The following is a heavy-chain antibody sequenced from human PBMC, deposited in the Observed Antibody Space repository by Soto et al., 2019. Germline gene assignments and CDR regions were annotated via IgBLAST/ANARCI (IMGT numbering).Heavy chain of an antibody. D-gene: IGHD2-2*02. V-gene: IGHV1-2*02. CDR2: INPNSGGT. CDR3: ARSLTEGYCTITGCYTRPLYGMDV. Sequence: GASVKVSCKASGYTFTSYGISWVRQAPGQGLEWTGWINPNSGGTNYAQKFQGRVTVTRDTPTSTAYMELSRLTSDDTAVYYCARSLTEGYCTITGCYTRPLYGMDVWGQGTTVTVSS. J-gene: IGHJ6*02. CDR1: GYTFTSYG.